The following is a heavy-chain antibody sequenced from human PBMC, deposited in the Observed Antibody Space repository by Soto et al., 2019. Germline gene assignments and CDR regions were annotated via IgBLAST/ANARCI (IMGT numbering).Heavy chain of an antibody. D-gene: IGHD3-3*01. J-gene: IGHJ4*02. CDR2: IYPGDSEI. CDR1: GYTFTSKW. V-gene: IGHV5-51*01. CDR3: ARQSREYDSPFDY. Sequence: EVQLVQSGAEVKKPGESLKISCKGFGYTFTSKWIGWVRQLPGKGLEWMGIIYPGDSEIKYSPSFQGQVTISADKSLTTAYLQWSSLKASDTAIYYCARQSREYDSPFDYWGQGTLVTVSS.